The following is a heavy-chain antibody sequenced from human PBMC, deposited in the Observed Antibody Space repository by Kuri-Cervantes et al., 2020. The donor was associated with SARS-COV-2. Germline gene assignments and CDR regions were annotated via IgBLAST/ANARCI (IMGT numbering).Heavy chain of an antibody. Sequence: SETLSLTCTVSGGSISSSYYCWGWIRQPPGKGLEWIGSIFYSGSTYYNPSLKSRVTISVDTSKNQFSLKLSSVTAADTAVYYCARRNMDVWGKGTTVTVSS. CDR2: IFYSGST. CDR3: ARRNMDV. CDR1: GGSISSSYYC. V-gene: IGHV4-39*07. J-gene: IGHJ6*03.